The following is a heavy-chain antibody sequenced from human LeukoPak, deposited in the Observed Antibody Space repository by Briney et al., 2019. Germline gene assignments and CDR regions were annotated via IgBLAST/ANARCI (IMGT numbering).Heavy chain of an antibody. D-gene: IGHD6-19*01. Sequence: GGSLRLSCAASGFTFSSHWMSWVRQAPGKGLEWVANIKQDGSQKYYVDSVKGRFTISRDNAKNSLYLQMNSLGAEDTAVYYCARDRREQWLSVDYWGQGTLVTVSS. CDR1: GFTFSSHW. CDR3: ARDRREQWLSVDY. CDR2: IKQDGSQK. V-gene: IGHV3-7*03. J-gene: IGHJ4*02.